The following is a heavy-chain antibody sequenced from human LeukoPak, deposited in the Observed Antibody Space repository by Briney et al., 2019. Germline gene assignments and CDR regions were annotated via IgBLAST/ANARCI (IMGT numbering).Heavy chain of an antibody. CDR3: ARGYYYDSHPQTDAFDI. J-gene: IGHJ3*02. V-gene: IGHV4-59*01. Sequence: SETLSLTCTVSGGSISSYYWSWIRQPPGKGLEWIGYIYYSGSTNYNPSLKSRVTISVNTSKNQFSLKLSSVTAADTAVYYCARGYYYDSHPQTDAFDIWGQGTMVTVSS. CDR2: IYYSGST. D-gene: IGHD3-22*01. CDR1: GGSISSYY.